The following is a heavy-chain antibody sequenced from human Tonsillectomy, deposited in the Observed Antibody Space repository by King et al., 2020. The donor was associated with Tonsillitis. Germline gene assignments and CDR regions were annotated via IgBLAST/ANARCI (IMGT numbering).Heavy chain of an antibody. D-gene: IGHD6-19*01. Sequence: VQLVESGGVVVQPGGSLRLSCAASGFTFDDYSMHWVRQVPGESLEWVSLISGDGSKTYYADSVKGRFTMSRDNSKNSLYLQMNSLTPEDPALYFCAKIARKGQWMDWFDSWGQGTLVTVSS. V-gene: IGHV3-43*01. CDR3: AKIARKGQWMDWFDS. CDR2: ISGDGSKT. CDR1: GFTFDDYS. J-gene: IGHJ5*01.